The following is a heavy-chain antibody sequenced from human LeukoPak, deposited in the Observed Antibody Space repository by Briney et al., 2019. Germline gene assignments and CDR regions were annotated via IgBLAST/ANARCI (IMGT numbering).Heavy chain of an antibody. CDR3: ARTTSFTASGYDY. CDR2: MNPNNGDS. J-gene: IGHJ4*02. Sequence: ASVTVSCKASGYTFTNYHINWVRQATGQGLEWMGWMNPNNGDSGYAQKFQGRVTITRDTSISTSHMELRSLRSDDTAVYFCARTTSFTASGYDYWGQGTLVTVSS. CDR1: GYTFTNYH. V-gene: IGHV1-8*03. D-gene: IGHD6-25*01.